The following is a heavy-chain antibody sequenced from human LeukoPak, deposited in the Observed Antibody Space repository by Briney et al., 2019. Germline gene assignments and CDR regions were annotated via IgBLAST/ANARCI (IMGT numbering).Heavy chain of an antibody. CDR3: ASRPRGSEWGPFDC. V-gene: IGHV3-30*02. J-gene: IGHJ4*02. D-gene: IGHD1-26*01. Sequence: GGSLRLSCAASGSTFSRHVMHWVRQAPGKGLEWVAFIRSDGTKKDYAESLEGRLIISRDNSKNTLYLQMNSLRQEATAVFFSASRPRGSEWGPFDCWGQGTLVTVSS. CDR1: GSTFSRHV. CDR2: IRSDGTKK.